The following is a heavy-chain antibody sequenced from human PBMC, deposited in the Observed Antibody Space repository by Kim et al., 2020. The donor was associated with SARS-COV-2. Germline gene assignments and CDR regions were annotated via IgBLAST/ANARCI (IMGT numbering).Heavy chain of an antibody. V-gene: IGHV3-9*01. CDR1: GFTFGDYA. D-gene: IGHD3-3*01. Sequence: GGSLRLSCAASGFTFGDYAMHWVRQAPGKGLEWVSGISWNSGSIGYADSVKGLFTISRDNAKNSLYLQMNSLRAEDTALYYCAKDHKLRFLEWLSFGGYFDYWGQGTLVTVSS. J-gene: IGHJ4*02. CDR3: AKDHKLRFLEWLSFGGYFDY. CDR2: ISWNSGSI.